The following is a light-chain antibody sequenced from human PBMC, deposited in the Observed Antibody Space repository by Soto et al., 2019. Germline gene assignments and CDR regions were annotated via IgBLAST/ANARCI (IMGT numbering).Light chain of an antibody. CDR3: HQYDSSPLT. CDR2: GAS. Sequence: EIVLTQSPGTLSLSPGERATLSCRASQSVSSSYLAWYQQKPDQAPRLLIYGASSRSTGIPDRFSGSGSGTDFTLTISRREPEDFAVYYCHQYDSSPLTVGGGTKVEI. V-gene: IGKV3-20*01. J-gene: IGKJ4*01. CDR1: QSVSSSY.